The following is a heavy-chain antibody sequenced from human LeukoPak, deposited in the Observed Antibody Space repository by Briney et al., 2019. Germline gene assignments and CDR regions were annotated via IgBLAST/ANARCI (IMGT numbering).Heavy chain of an antibody. CDR3: ARYSAHDYAWGRNRWLREYCFDY. Sequence: AGGSLRLSCAASGFSFNREWMVWVRQAPGKGLEWVATIRYDGGQTMYLDSVRGRFTISRDNARSSLYLQMNSLRVEDTAVYYCARYSAHDYAWGRNRWLREYCFDYWGQGTLVTVSS. D-gene: IGHD3-16*02. V-gene: IGHV3-7*01. J-gene: IGHJ4*02. CDR1: GFSFNREW. CDR2: IRYDGGQT.